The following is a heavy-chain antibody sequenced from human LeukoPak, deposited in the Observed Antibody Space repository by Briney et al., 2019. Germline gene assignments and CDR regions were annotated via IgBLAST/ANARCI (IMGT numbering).Heavy chain of an antibody. CDR3: ARDFARYYYDSSGYQR. V-gene: IGHV3-74*01. J-gene: IGHJ4*02. Sequence: GGSLRLSCTASGFSFSGHWMHWARQLPGKGLVWVSRISPTGSTTSYADSVKGRFTISRDNSKNTLYLQMNSLRAEDTAVYYCARDFARYYYDSSGYQRWGQGTLVTVSS. D-gene: IGHD3-22*01. CDR1: GFSFSGHW. CDR2: ISPTGSTT.